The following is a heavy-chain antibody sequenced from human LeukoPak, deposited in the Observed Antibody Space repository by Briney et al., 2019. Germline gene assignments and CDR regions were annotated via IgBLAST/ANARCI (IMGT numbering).Heavy chain of an antibody. CDR3: ARRVGATKVIDY. J-gene: IGHJ4*02. Sequence: SETLSLTCTVSGGSISSGGYYWSWIRQHPGQGLEWIGYIYYSGSTYYNPSLKSRVTISVDTSKNQFSLKLSSVTAADTAVYYCARRVGATKVIDYWGRGTLVTVSS. D-gene: IGHD1-26*01. CDR2: IYYSGST. CDR1: GGSISSGGYY. V-gene: IGHV4-31*03.